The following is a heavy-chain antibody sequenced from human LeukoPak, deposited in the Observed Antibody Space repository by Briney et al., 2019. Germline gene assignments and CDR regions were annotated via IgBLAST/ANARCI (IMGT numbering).Heavy chain of an antibody. CDR3: ARPRFDAFDI. D-gene: IGHD3-16*01. V-gene: IGHV4-39*01. Sequence: PSETLSLTCTVSGGSISSSSYYWGWLRQPPGKGLEWIGSIYYSGSTYYNPSLKSRVTISVDTSKNQFSLKLSSVTAADTAVYYCARPRFDAFDIWGQGTMVTVSS. CDR1: GGSISSSSYY. J-gene: IGHJ3*02. CDR2: IYYSGST.